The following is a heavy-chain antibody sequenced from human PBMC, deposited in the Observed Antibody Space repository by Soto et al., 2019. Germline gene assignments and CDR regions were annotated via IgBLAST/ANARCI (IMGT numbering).Heavy chain of an antibody. CDR3: ARDRWGSYSFDS. V-gene: IGHV1-69*01. CDR1: GGVFRNYA. J-gene: IGHJ5*01. D-gene: IGHD1-26*01. CDR2: IIPVFGTA. Sequence: QVQLVQSGAEVKKPGSSVKVSCKASGGVFRNYAINWVRQSPGQGLEWMGGIIPVFGTADYPQKFQGRVTITEDDSTTKAFMELASLKTEDTPVYFCARDRWGSYSFDSWGQGTLVTGAS.